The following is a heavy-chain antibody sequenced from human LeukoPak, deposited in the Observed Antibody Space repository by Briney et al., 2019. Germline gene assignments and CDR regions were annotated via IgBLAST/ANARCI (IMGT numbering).Heavy chain of an antibody. J-gene: IGHJ4*02. CDR3: ARDGVVVPGNIGHY. Sequence: GASVKVSCKASGYIFTFYYMHWVRQAPGQGLEWMGVINPSDGRTSYAQKFQGRVTMTTDTSTNTAYLEVRSLRSDDTAVYYCARDGVVVPGNIGHYWGQGTLVTVSS. CDR1: GYIFTFYY. V-gene: IGHV1-46*01. CDR2: INPSDGRT. D-gene: IGHD2-15*01.